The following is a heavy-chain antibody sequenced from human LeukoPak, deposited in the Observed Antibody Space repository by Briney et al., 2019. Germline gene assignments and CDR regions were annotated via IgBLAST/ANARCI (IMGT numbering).Heavy chain of an antibody. Sequence: SETLSLTCTVSGGSLSSGSYYWGWIRQPAGRGLEWIGRIYTSGSANYNPSLKSRVTISVDKPKNQFSLKLSSVTAADTAVYYCARSDYGMDVWGQGTTVTVSS. CDR1: GGSLSSGSYY. J-gene: IGHJ6*02. CDR3: ARSDYGMDV. CDR2: IYTSGSA. V-gene: IGHV4-61*02.